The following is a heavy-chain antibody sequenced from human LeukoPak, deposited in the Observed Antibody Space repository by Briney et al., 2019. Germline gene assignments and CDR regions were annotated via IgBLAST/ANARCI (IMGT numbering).Heavy chain of an antibody. CDR2: IYHSWST. Sequence: SQTLSLTCTVSGGSISSGYYYWTWIRQHPGKGLEWIGYIYHSWSTYYNPSPKSRVTISVDTSTNQFSLKLSSVTAADTAVYYCARRNQMEENAFDIWGQGTMVTVSS. J-gene: IGHJ3*02. CDR1: GGSISSGYYY. V-gene: IGHV4-31*03. D-gene: IGHD5-24*01. CDR3: ARRNQMEENAFDI.